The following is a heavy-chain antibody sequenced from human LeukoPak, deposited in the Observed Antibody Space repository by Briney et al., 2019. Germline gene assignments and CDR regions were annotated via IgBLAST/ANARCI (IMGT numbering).Heavy chain of an antibody. CDR3: ARDTIWEGSGSYWAY. J-gene: IGHJ4*02. CDR2: ISAYNGNT. V-gene: IGHV1-18*01. D-gene: IGHD3-10*01. CDR1: GYTFTSYG. Sequence: ASVKVSCKASGYTFTSYGISWVRQAPGQGLEWMGWISAYNGNTNYAQKLQGRVTMTTDTSTSTAYMELRSLRSDDTAVYYCARDTIWEGSGSYWAYWGQGTLVTVSS.